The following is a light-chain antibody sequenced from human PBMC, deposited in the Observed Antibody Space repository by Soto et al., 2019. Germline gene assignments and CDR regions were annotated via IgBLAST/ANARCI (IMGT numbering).Light chain of an antibody. Sequence: QSVLAQPASVSGSPGQSITISCTGSSSDIASFNYVSWYQQYPGKAPKLLIYQVTSRASGVSHRFSGSKFGDTASLTISGLQPEDEAEYYCASSTSDSLYVFGTGTKVTVL. V-gene: IGLV2-14*01. J-gene: IGLJ1*01. CDR3: ASSTSDSLYV. CDR1: SSDIASFNY. CDR2: QVT.